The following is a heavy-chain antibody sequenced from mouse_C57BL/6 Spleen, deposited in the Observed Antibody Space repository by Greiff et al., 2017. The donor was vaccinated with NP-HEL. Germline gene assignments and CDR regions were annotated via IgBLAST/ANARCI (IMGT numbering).Heavy chain of an antibody. Sequence: EVKLMESGGGLVKPGGSLKLSCAASGFTFSSYAMSWVRQTPEKRLEWVATISDGGSYTYYPDNVKGRFTISRDNAKNNLYLQMSHLKSEDTAMYYCARALIYDGYSHYFDYWGQGTTLTVSS. J-gene: IGHJ2*01. CDR1: GFTFSSYA. CDR3: ARALIYDGYSHYFDY. V-gene: IGHV5-4*03. D-gene: IGHD2-3*01. CDR2: ISDGGSYT.